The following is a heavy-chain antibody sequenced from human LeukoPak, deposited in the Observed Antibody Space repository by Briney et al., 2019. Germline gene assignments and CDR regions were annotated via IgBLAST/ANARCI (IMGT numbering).Heavy chain of an antibody. D-gene: IGHD6-19*01. CDR1: GFTFSRYD. CDR2: IAYDGSNE. CDR3: ARAAAVTGAFRDNWFDP. Sequence: GGSLRLSCVASGFTFSRYDMHWVRQAPGKGLEWVAVIAYDGSNEIYADSVKGRFTISRDNYKNTLYLQMNSLRAEDTAVYYCARAAAVTGAFRDNWFDPWGQGTLVTVSS. V-gene: IGHV3-30-3*01. J-gene: IGHJ5*02.